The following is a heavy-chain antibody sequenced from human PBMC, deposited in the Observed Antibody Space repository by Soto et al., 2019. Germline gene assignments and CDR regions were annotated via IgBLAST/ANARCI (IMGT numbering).Heavy chain of an antibody. D-gene: IGHD4-17*01. J-gene: IGHJ2*01. CDR2: TYDSGST. CDR3: AREIIPLTTDWYFDL. CDR1: GGSISGGGYY. V-gene: IGHV4-30-4*01. Sequence: QVQLQESGPGLVKPSETLSLTCTVSGGSISGGGYYWSWIRQPPGKGLEWIGYTYDSGSTYYNPCLKSRISISIDTSKHQCARRLTSVTAADTAVYYCAREIIPLTTDWYFDLWGRGTLVTVSS.